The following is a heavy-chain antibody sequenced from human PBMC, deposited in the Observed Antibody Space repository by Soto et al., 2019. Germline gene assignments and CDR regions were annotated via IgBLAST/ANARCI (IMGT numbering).Heavy chain of an antibody. Sequence: ASVKVYCNASGYTFTSYGISWVLQSPGQGLEWMGWISAYNGNTNYAQKLQGRVTMTTDTSTSTAYMELRSLRSDDTAVYYCARGPRSSSWYYFDYWGQGTLVTVSS. CDR1: GYTFTSYG. V-gene: IGHV1-18*04. J-gene: IGHJ4*02. CDR2: ISAYNGNT. CDR3: ARGPRSSSWYYFDY. D-gene: IGHD6-13*01.